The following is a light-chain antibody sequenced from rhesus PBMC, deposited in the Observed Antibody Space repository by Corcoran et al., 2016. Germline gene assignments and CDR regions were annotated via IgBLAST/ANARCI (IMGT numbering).Light chain of an antibody. CDR1: QSLLHSNGYTY. V-gene: IGKV2-78*01. CDR2: LGS. J-gene: IGKJ2*01. Sequence: DIVMTQTPLSLPVTPGEPASISCRSSQSLLHSNGYTYLFWLLQKPGQAPQLLIYLGSNRASGVPDRFSGGGAGTVFTLKISRVEAEDVGVYYCLQDLQLPYSFGQGTKVEIK. CDR3: LQDLQLPYS.